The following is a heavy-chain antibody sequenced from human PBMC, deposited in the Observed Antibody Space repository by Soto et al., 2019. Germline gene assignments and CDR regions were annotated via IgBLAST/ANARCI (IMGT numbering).Heavy chain of an antibody. J-gene: IGHJ6*02. CDR3: AGWRDSVIDD. D-gene: IGHD3-3*01. CDR2: MNPNSANT. CDR1: GYTFTSYD. V-gene: IGHV1-8*01. Sequence: QVQLVQSGAEVKKPGASVKVSCKASGYTFTSYDINWVRQATGQGVEWMGWMNPNSANTGYAQKFQSRVTMTRNTAISTAYRELSSLRSEETAVYCSAGWRDSVIDDYGQGTKVTVSS.